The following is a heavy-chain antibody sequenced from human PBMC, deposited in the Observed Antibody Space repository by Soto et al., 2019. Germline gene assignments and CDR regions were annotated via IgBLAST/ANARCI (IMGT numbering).Heavy chain of an antibody. D-gene: IGHD2-15*01. Sequence: GASVKVSCKASGYTFTSYDINWVRQATGQGLEWMGWMNPNSGNTGYAQKFQGRVTMTRNTSISTAYMELSSLRSEDTAVYYCARGLVEVAATRWEAPDYWGQGTLVTVSS. CDR1: GYTFTSYD. CDR3: ARGLVEVAATRWEAPDY. V-gene: IGHV1-8*01. J-gene: IGHJ4*02. CDR2: MNPNSGNT.